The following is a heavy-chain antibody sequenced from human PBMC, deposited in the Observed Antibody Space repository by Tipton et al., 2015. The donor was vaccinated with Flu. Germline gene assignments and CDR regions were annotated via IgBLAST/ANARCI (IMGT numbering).Heavy chain of an antibody. J-gene: IGHJ4*02. V-gene: IGHV4-59*01. CDR3: ATSPPDYYDSSGYPLFDY. CDR2: IYYSGST. D-gene: IGHD3-22*01. CDR1: GGSISSYY. Sequence: LRLSCTVSGGSISSYYWSWIRQPPGKGLEWIGYIYYSGSTNYNPSLKSRVTISVDTSKNQFSLKLSSVTAADTAVYYCATSPPDYYDSSGYPLFDYWGQGTLVPVSS.